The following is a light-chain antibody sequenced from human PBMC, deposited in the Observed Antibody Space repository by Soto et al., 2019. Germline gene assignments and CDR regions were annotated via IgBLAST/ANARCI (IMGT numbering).Light chain of an antibody. J-gene: IGKJ1*01. CDR2: GAS. CDR3: QEYNNWPPWT. Sequence: EIVVTQSPATLSVSPGERATLSCRASQSVDSNLAWDQQSPGQAPRLLIYGASTRATGVPARFSGSGSGTGFTLTISSLQSEDFAVYYCQEYNNWPPWTFGQGTKVDIK. V-gene: IGKV3-15*01. CDR1: QSVDSN.